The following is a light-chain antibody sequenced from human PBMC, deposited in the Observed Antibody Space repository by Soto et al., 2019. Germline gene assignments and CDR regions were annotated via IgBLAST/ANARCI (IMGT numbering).Light chain of an antibody. CDR2: DVS. V-gene: IGLV2-14*01. Sequence: QSVLTAPASVSGSRGQSSTVSCTGTSRDVGNYNFVSWYQQHPGKAPKVIIYDVSNRPSGVSDRFSASKSGNTASLTISGLQTEDEAVYFCSSYTSGSVLFGGGTKVTVL. J-gene: IGLJ3*02. CDR3: SSYTSGSVL. CDR1: SRDVGNYNF.